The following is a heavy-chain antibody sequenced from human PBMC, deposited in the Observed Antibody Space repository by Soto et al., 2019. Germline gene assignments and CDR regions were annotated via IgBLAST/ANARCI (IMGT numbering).Heavy chain of an antibody. Sequence: SVKVSCKASGGTFSSYAISWVRQAPGQGLEWMGGIIPIFGNTKYSQKFQGRVTITRDTSASTAYMELSSLRSEDTAVYYCAREGLEYSYGDYWGQGTLVT. D-gene: IGHD5-18*01. J-gene: IGHJ4*02. V-gene: IGHV1-69*05. CDR3: AREGLEYSYGDY. CDR2: IIPIFGNT. CDR1: GGTFSSYA.